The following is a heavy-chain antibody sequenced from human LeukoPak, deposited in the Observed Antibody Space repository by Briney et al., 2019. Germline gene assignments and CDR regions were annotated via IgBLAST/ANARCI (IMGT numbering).Heavy chain of an antibody. J-gene: IGHJ4*02. CDR1: GYTFTNHG. CDR3: AREADCSGTSCLDY. Sequence: ASVKVSCKASGYTFTNHGISWVRQAPGQGLEWLGWISAYNGKTNYEEKFQGRVTLATDTSTSTAYMELRSLRSDDTAVYYCAREADCSGTSCLDYWGLGTLVTVSS. V-gene: IGHV1-18*01. D-gene: IGHD2-2*01. CDR2: ISAYNGKT.